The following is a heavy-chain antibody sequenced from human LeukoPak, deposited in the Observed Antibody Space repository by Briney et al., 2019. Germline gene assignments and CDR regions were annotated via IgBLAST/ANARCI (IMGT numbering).Heavy chain of an antibody. V-gene: IGHV4-39*07. D-gene: IGHD4/OR15-4a*01. CDR1: GGSISSSSYY. Sequence: SETLSLTCTVSGGSISSSSYYWGWIRQSPGKGLEWIGSIYYSGTTHYNPSLKSRVTISVDTSKNQFSLKLSSVTAADTAVYYCARDKGARVPEIDPWGQGTLVTVSS. CDR3: ARDKGARVPEIDP. J-gene: IGHJ5*02. CDR2: IYYSGTT.